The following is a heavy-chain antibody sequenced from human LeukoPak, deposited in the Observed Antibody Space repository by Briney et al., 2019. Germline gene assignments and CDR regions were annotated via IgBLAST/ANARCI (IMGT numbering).Heavy chain of an antibody. V-gene: IGHV3-23*01. CDR2: ISGSGGST. CDR1: GFTFSSYA. D-gene: IGHD3-9*01. Sequence: GSLRLSCAASGFTFSSYAMSWVRQAPGKGLEWVSAISGSGGSTYYADSVKGRFTISRDNSKNTLYLQMNSLRAEDTAVYYCASTDDILTGLDYWGQGTLVTVSS. J-gene: IGHJ4*02. CDR3: ASTDDILTGLDY.